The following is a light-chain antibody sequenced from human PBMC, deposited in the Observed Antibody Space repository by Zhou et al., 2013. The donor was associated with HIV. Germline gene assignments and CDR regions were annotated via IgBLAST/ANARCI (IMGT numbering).Light chain of an antibody. J-gene: IGKJ3*01. CDR1: QGITND. V-gene: IGKV1-33*01. CDR2: EAS. CDR3: QQYDNLPVT. Sequence: DIQMTQSPSSLSASVGDRVTITCRASQGITNDLGWYQQKPGKAPKLLMYEASTLESGVPSRFSGSGSGTDFTFTISSLQPEDIATYYCQQYDNLPVTFGPGTKVDIK.